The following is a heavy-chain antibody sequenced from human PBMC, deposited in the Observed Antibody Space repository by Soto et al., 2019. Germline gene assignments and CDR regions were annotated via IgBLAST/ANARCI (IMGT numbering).Heavy chain of an antibody. CDR3: ARTSRGPLVPYYYYYMDV. CDR2: IYYSGST. J-gene: IGHJ6*03. Sequence: QVQLQESGPGLVKPSETLSLTCTVSGGSISSYYWSWIRQPPGKGLEWIGYIYYSGSTNYNPSLKSRVTISVDTSKTQFSLKMSSVTAAETAVYYCARTSRGPLVPYYYYYMDVWGKGTTVTVSS. D-gene: IGHD6-6*01. V-gene: IGHV4-59*01. CDR1: GGSISSYY.